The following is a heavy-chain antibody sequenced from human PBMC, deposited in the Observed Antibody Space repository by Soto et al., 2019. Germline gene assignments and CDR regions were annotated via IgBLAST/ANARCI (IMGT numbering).Heavy chain of an antibody. Sequence: GGSLRLSCAASGFTFISYGMHWVRQAPGKGLEWVAVIWYDGSNKYYADSVKGRFTISRDNSKNSLYLQINSLRDEDTAVYYCARDRRWAIDYWGQGTLVTVSS. D-gene: IGHD6-13*01. V-gene: IGHV3-33*01. CDR2: IWYDGSNK. CDR1: GFTFISYG. J-gene: IGHJ4*02. CDR3: ARDRRWAIDY.